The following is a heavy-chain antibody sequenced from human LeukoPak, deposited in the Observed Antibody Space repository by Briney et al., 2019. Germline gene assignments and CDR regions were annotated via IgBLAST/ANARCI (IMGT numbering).Heavy chain of an antibody. J-gene: IGHJ4*02. CDR3: ARDYGGSSPFDY. CDR1: GFTFSSYG. Sequence: GGSLRLSCAASGFTFSSYGMSWVRQAPGKGLEWVSAISGSGGSTYYADSVKGRFTISRDNSKNTLYLQMNSLRAGDTAVYYCARDYGGSSPFDYWGQGTLVTVSS. CDR2: ISGSGGST. V-gene: IGHV3-23*01. D-gene: IGHD4-23*01.